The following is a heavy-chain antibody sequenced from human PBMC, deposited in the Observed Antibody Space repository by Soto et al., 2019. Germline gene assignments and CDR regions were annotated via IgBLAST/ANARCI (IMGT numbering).Heavy chain of an antibody. CDR2: IYYSGST. V-gene: IGHV4-59*01. D-gene: IGHD3-22*01. CDR3: ARTGLDYYDSSGYPYYFDY. Sequence: SETLSLTCTVSGGSISSYYWSWIRQPPGKGLEWIGYIYYSGSTNYNPSLKSRVTISVDTSKNQFSLKLSSVTAADTAVYYCARTGLDYYDSSGYPYYFDYWGQGTLGTVSS. CDR1: GGSISSYY. J-gene: IGHJ4*02.